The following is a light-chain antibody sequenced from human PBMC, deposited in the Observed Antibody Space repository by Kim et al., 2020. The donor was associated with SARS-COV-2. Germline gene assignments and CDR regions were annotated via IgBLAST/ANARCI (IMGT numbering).Light chain of an antibody. J-gene: IGKJ1*01. CDR1: QSITNY. V-gene: IGKV1-39*01. CDR2: AAS. CDR3: QQSYSTPRT. Sequence: ASVGDRVTITCRASQSITNYLNWYQQKPGKAPKLLIYAASSLQRVVPSRFSGIGSGTDFTLTITSLQPEDFATYYCQQSYSTPRTFGQGTKVDIK.